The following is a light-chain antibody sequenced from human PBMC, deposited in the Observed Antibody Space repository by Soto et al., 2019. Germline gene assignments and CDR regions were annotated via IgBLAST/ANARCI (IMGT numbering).Light chain of an antibody. Sequence: DIVMTQSPDSLAVSLGERATINCKSSQSVLYSSNNKNYLAWYQQKPGQPPKLLIYRASTRESGVPDRFSGSGSRTDFTLTISSLQAEDVAVYYCQRYYSAPQTFGQWTKVEIK. CDR3: QRYYSAPQT. J-gene: IGKJ1*01. CDR1: QSVLYSSNNKNY. V-gene: IGKV4-1*01. CDR2: RAS.